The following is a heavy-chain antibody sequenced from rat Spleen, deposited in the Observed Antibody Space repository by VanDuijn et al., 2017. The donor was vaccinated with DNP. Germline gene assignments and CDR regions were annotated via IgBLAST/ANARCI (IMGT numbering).Heavy chain of an antibody. CDR2: IIQDGSRN. Sequence: EVQLVESGGGLVQPGNSLKLSCAASGFTFSDYAMAWVRQSPKKGLEWVATIIQDGSRNYYRDSVKGRFTMSRANAKSSLYLQMNSLKSEDTATYYCARSRLPGYYPFACWGQGTLVTVSS. D-gene: IGHD1-4*01. CDR3: ARSRLPGYYPFAC. J-gene: IGHJ3*01. CDR1: GFTFSDYA. V-gene: IGHV5-7*01.